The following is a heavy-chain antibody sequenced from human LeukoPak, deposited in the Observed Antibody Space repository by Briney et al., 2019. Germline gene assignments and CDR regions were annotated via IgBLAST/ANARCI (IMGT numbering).Heavy chain of an antibody. CDR3: ATFRQQWLVRYFDY. CDR1: GYTFTSYW. Sequence: GESLKISCKGSGYTFTSYWIGWVRQMPGKGLEWMGIIYPGDSDTRYSPSFQGQVTISVDESISTAYLQWSSLKASDTAMYYCATFRQQWLVRYFDYWGQGTLVTVSS. CDR2: IYPGDSDT. D-gene: IGHD6-19*01. J-gene: IGHJ4*02. V-gene: IGHV5-51*01.